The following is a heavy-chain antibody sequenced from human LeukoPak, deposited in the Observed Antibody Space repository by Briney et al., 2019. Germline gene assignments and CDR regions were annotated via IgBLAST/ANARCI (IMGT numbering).Heavy chain of an antibody. Sequence: ASVTVSFKASGYTFTGYYMHWVRQAPGQGREGMGWINPNSGGTKYKKKFQGRVSMPRHTSITTAYMELNSLRSDDTAVYYCAKMGYCSITSCYPHLSTDYFQHWGPGTLVSVSS. CDR3: AKMGYCSITSCYPHLSTDYFQH. CDR1: GYTFTGYY. D-gene: IGHD2-2*01. CDR2: INPNSGGT. J-gene: IGHJ1*01. V-gene: IGHV1-2*02.